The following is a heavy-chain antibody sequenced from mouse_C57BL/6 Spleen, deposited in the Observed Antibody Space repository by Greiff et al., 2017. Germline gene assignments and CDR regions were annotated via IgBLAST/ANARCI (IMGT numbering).Heavy chain of an antibody. CDR1: GYTFTSYW. J-gene: IGHJ2*01. CDR2: IYPSDSET. CDR3: ARFWDGGNYFDY. V-gene: IGHV1-61*01. Sequence: QFQLQQPGAELVRPGSSVKLSCKASGYTFTSYWMDWVKQRPGQGLEWIGNIYPSDSETHYNQKFKDKATLTVDKSSSTAYMQLSSLTSEDSAVYYCARFWDGGNYFDYWGQGTTLTVSS. D-gene: IGHD4-1*01.